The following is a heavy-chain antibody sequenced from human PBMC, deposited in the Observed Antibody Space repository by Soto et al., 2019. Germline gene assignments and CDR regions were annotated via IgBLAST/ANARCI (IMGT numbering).Heavy chain of an antibody. CDR1: GFTLSRYS. CDR3: ARDRLTGDFREAFDI. Sequence: EAPLVESGGGLVQPGGSLRLSCAASGFTLSRYSMRWVRQAPGKGLEYIAYIDTGRFSKYYADCLEGRFAISRDNAKNSLYLQLSSLRDEDTALYFCARDRLTGDFREAFDIWGQGTLVTVSS. V-gene: IGHV3-48*02. CDR2: IDTGRFSK. J-gene: IGHJ3*02. D-gene: IGHD1-20*01.